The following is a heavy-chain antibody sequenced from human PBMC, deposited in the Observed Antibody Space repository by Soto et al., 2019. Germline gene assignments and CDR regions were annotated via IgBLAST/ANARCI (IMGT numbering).Heavy chain of an antibody. Sequence: ASVKVSCKASGCTFTSYYMHWVRQAPGQGLEWMGIINPSGGSTSYAQKFQGRVTMTRDTSTSTVYMELSSLRSEDTAVYYCARGIGYDILTGYYKVRPPYYFDYWGQGTLVTVSS. V-gene: IGHV1-46*01. D-gene: IGHD3-9*01. CDR1: GCTFTSYY. J-gene: IGHJ4*02. CDR2: INPSGGST. CDR3: ARGIGYDILTGYYKVRPPYYFDY.